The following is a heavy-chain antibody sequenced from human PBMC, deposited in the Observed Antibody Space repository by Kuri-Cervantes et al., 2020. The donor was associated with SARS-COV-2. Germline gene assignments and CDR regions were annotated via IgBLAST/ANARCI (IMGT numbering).Heavy chain of an antibody. D-gene: IGHD3-3*01. Sequence: GGSLRLSCAASGFTFSNYGIHWVRQAPGKGLEWVAVISYDGGNEYYADSVKGRFTISRDNSKNTLYLQMNSLRPEDTAVYYCARGRGPGDFWSGLNWFDPWGQGTLVTVSS. CDR1: GFTFSNYG. CDR2: ISYDGGNE. V-gene: IGHV3-30*03. J-gene: IGHJ5*02. CDR3: ARGRGPGDFWSGLNWFDP.